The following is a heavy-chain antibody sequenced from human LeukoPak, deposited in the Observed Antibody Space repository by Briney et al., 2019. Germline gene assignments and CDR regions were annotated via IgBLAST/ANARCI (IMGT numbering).Heavy chain of an antibody. CDR1: GGSISNYY. Sequence: SETLSLTCTVSGGSISNYYWSWIRQPPGKGMEWIGCISYSGSTNYNPSLKCRVTISVDTSKSQFSLNLSSVTAADTAVYYCAREGKEYYDFWSGFGRPNWFDPWGQGTLVTVSS. D-gene: IGHD3-3*01. J-gene: IGHJ5*02. CDR3: AREGKEYYDFWSGFGRPNWFDP. CDR2: ISYSGST. V-gene: IGHV4-59*01.